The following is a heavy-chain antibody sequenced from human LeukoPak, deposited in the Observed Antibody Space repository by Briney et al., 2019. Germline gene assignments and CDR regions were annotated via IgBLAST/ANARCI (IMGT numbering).Heavy chain of an antibody. CDR3: AKDQALVVPAATPHFDY. CDR1: GYTFTDYY. V-gene: IGHV1-18*04. CDR2: ISAYNGNT. D-gene: IGHD2-2*01. J-gene: IGHJ4*02. Sequence: ASVKVSCKTYGYTFTDYYMHWVRQAPGQGLEWMGWISAYNGNTNYAQKLQGRVTMTTDTSTSTAYMELRSLRAEDTAVYYCAKDQALVVPAATPHFDYWGQGTLVTVSS.